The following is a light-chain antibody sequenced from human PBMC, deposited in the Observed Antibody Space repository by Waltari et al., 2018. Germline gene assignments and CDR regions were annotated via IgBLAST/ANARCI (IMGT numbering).Light chain of an antibody. J-gene: IGKJ5*01. Sequence: EIVLTQPPATLSLSPGERATLSCRASQSVDSYLAWYQQKPGQAPRLLIYDASNRASGIPARFSGSGSGTDFTLTISSLEPEDFAVYYCQQRSNWPPITFGQGTRLEIK. CDR2: DAS. V-gene: IGKV3-11*01. CDR3: QQRSNWPPIT. CDR1: QSVDSY.